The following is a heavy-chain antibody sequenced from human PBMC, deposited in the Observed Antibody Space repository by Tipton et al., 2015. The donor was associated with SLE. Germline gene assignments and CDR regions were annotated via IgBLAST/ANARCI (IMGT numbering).Heavy chain of an antibody. CDR2: IYTRGST. J-gene: IGHJ6*03. CDR1: GGSVSSGSQY. V-gene: IGHV4-61*02. Sequence: TLSLTCTVSGGSVSSGSQYWSWIRQSAGKGLEWIGRIYTRGSTNYNPSLMSRVAISLDTPKNQFSLKVSSVTAADTAVYYCAREAGLSSRSYYHGYMDVWGKGTTVTISS. D-gene: IGHD6-13*01. CDR3: AREAGLSSRSYYHGYMDV.